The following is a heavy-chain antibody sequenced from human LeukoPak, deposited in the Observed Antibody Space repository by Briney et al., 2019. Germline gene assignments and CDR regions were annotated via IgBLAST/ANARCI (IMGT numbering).Heavy chain of an antibody. Sequence: ASVKVSCKVSGYTLTDLSIHWVRQAPGKGLEWMGGFDPGDGETIYARKFQGRVTMTEDTSTETAYMELSSLRSEDTAVYYCATIAAYNWNSGYWFDPWGQGTLVTVSS. V-gene: IGHV1-24*01. CDR3: ATIAAYNWNSGYWFDP. D-gene: IGHD1/OR15-1a*01. CDR1: GYTLTDLS. J-gene: IGHJ5*02. CDR2: FDPGDGET.